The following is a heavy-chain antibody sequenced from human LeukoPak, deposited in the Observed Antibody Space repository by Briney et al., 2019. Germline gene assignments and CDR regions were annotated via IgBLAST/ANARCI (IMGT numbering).Heavy chain of an antibody. CDR3: ARAHGYSYYFDY. CDR2: IDYSGST. D-gene: IGHD5-18*01. Sequence: SETLSLTCTVAGGSMSSDSWCWIRQPPGKGLEWIGYIDYSGSTNYDPSLRSRVSISVETSKNQFSPKLTSVTAADTAVYYCARAHGYSYYFDYWGQGTLVTVSS. CDR1: GGSMSSDS. J-gene: IGHJ4*02. V-gene: IGHV4-59*01.